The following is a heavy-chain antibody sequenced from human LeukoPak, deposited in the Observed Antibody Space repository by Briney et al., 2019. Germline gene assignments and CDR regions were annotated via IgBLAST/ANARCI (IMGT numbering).Heavy chain of an antibody. J-gene: IGHJ4*02. CDR3: ARDAGRYCSSTSCYPDY. Sequence: ASVKVSCKASGYTFTSYAMHWVRQAPGQRLEWMGWSNAGNGNTKYSQEFQGRVTITRDTSASTAYMELSSLRSEDMAVYYCARDAGRYCSSTSCYPDYWGQGTLATVSS. D-gene: IGHD2-2*01. V-gene: IGHV1-3*02. CDR2: SNAGNGNT. CDR1: GYTFTSYA.